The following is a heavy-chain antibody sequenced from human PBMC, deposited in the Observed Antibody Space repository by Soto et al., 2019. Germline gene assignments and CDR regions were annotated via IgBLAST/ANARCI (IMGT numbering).Heavy chain of an antibody. J-gene: IGHJ6*02. CDR2: IYYSGST. Sequence: PSETLSLTCTVSGGSISSYYLSWIRQPPGKGLEWIGYIYYSGSTNYNPSLKSRVTISVDTSKNQFSLKLSSVTAADTAVYYCARSTMVRGYYYYGMDVWGQGTTVTVSS. CDR3: ARSTMVRGYYYYGMDV. CDR1: GGSISSYY. V-gene: IGHV4-59*01. D-gene: IGHD3-10*01.